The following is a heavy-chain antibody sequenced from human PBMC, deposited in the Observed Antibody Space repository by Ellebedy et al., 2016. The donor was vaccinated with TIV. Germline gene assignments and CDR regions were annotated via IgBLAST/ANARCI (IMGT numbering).Heavy chain of an antibody. J-gene: IGHJ6*02. CDR1: GYTFSNYF. D-gene: IGHD1-26*01. CDR3: ATDTGSFRGTYFIGGMDV. CDR2: INPSGGST. Sequence: AASVKVSCKASGYTFSNYFMHWVRQAPGQGLEWMGIINPSGGSTTYAQKLQGRVTMTRDTSTSTVYMELSSLRSEDTAVYYCATDTGSFRGTYFIGGMDVWGQGTTVTVSS. V-gene: IGHV1-46*04.